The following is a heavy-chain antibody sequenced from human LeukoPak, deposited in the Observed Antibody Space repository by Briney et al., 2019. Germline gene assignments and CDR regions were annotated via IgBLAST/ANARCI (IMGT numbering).Heavy chain of an antibody. D-gene: IGHD6-25*01. Sequence: PGGSLRLSCAASGFTFSIYSMHWVRQAPRKGLEWVSHITGSSSTIYYADSVKGRFTISRDNAKNSLYLQMDSLRDEDTAVYYCARDGGVDYWGQGTLVTVSS. CDR1: GFTFSIYS. CDR3: ARDGGVDY. CDR2: ITGSSSTI. V-gene: IGHV3-48*02. J-gene: IGHJ4*02.